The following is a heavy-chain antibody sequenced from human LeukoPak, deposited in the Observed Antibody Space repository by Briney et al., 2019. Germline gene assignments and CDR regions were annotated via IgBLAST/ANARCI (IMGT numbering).Heavy chain of an antibody. V-gene: IGHV4-59*01. CDR1: GGSISSYY. CDR3: AATNYYDSSGLLG. D-gene: IGHD3-22*01. CDR2: IYYSGST. Sequence: SETLSLTCTVSGGSISSYYWSWIRQPPGKGLEWIGYIYYSGSTNYNPSLKSRVTISVDTSKNQFSLKLSSVTAADTAVYYCAATNYYDSSGLLGWGQGTLVTVSS. J-gene: IGHJ4*02.